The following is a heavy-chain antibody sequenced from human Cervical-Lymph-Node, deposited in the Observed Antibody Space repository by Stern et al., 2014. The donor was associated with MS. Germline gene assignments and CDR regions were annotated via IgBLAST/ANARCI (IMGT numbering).Heavy chain of an antibody. CDR2: MSFVGGNK. CDR3: MGVGDAMHV. Sequence: VHLVESGGGVVQPGRSLTLSCAASGFSLSNSGMHWVRQAPGKGLEGVAVMSFVGGNKKYGDSVKGRFSISRDMANNTLFLQMNSLRPEDTAVYYCMGVGDAMHVWGQGTTVIVSS. J-gene: IGHJ6*02. V-gene: IGHV3-30*03. CDR1: GFSLSNSG.